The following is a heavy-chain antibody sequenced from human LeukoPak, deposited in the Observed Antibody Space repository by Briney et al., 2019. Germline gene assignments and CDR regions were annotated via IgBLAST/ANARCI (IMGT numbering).Heavy chain of an antibody. Sequence: SVKVSCKASGYTFTTYGLSWVRQAPGQGLEWMGGIIPIFGTANYAQKFQGRVTITADESTSTAYMELSSLRSEDTAVYYCARVVASTSIDSWGQGTLVTVSS. J-gene: IGHJ4*02. CDR2: IIPIFGTA. CDR3: ARVVASTSIDS. V-gene: IGHV1-69*13. CDR1: GYTFTTYG. D-gene: IGHD2-15*01.